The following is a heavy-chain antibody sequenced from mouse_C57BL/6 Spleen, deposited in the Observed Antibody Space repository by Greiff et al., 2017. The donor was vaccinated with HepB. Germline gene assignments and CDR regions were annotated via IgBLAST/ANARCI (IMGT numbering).Heavy chain of an antibody. CDR3: ARLTTVVPYAMDY. CDR1: GYTFTSYW. D-gene: IGHD1-1*01. Sequence: QVQLQQPGAELVRPGSSVKLSCKASGYTFTSYWMDWVKQRPGQGLEWIGNIYPSDSETHYNQKFKDKATLTVDKSSSTAYMQLSSLTSEDSAVYYGARLTTVVPYAMDYWGQGTSVTVSS. J-gene: IGHJ4*01. CDR2: IYPSDSET. V-gene: IGHV1-61*01.